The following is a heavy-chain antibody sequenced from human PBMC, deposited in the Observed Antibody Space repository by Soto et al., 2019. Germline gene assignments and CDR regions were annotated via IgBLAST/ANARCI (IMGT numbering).Heavy chain of an antibody. CDR3: ARPYPTVTDKFDY. Sequence: SETLSLTCAVYGGSFSGYYWSWIRQPPGKGLEWIGEINHSGSTYYNPSLKSRITMSVDTSKNQFYLKLSSVTAADTAVYYCARPYPTVTDKFDYWGQGTLVTVSS. CDR2: INHSGST. CDR1: GGSFSGYY. D-gene: IGHD4-17*01. V-gene: IGHV4-34*10. J-gene: IGHJ4*02.